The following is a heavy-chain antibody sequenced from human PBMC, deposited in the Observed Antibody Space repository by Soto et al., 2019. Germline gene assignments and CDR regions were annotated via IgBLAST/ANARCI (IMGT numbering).Heavy chain of an antibody. CDR1: GFTFSSYE. Sequence: GGSLRLSCAASGFTFSSYEMNWVRQAPGKELEWVSYISSSGSTIYYADSVKGRFTISRDNAKNSLYPQMNSLRAEDTAVYYCARDSRSSGWYGMDVWGQGTTVTVSS. D-gene: IGHD6-19*01. CDR3: ARDSRSSGWYGMDV. CDR2: ISSSGSTI. V-gene: IGHV3-48*03. J-gene: IGHJ6*02.